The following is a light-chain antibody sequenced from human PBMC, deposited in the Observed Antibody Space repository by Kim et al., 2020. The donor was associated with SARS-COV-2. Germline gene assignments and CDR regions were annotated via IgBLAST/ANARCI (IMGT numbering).Light chain of an antibody. J-gene: IGLJ3*02. Sequence: GQRVTISCSGSSSNIGSNNVNWYQQRSGTAPKLLIYSVNQRPSGVPDRFSGSKSGTSASLAISGLQSEDEADYYCVAWDDSLNGPVFGGGTQLTVL. CDR1: SSNIGSNN. V-gene: IGLV1-44*01. CDR3: VAWDDSLNGPV. CDR2: SVN.